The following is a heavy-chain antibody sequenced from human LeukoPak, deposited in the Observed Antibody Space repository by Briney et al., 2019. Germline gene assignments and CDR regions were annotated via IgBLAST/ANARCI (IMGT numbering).Heavy chain of an antibody. Sequence: ASAKVSCKASGYTFTSYGISWVRQAPGQGLEWMGWISAYNGDTKYSQKLQGRVTMTTDTSTSTAYMDLRSLRSDDTAVYYCAREASTTWPNWFDPWGQGTLVTVSS. V-gene: IGHV1-18*01. CDR2: ISAYNGDT. J-gene: IGHJ5*02. CDR3: AREASTTWPNWFDP. CDR1: GYTFTSYG. D-gene: IGHD1-14*01.